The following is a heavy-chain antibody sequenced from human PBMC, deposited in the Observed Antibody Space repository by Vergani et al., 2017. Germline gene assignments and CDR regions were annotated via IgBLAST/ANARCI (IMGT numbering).Heavy chain of an antibody. V-gene: IGHV4-61*01. CDR2: FYYSGST. D-gene: IGHD2-15*01. CDR3: ARAGEYCSGGSCSVVDY. J-gene: IGHJ4*02. CDR1: GGSVSSGSYY. Sequence: QVQLQESGPGLVKPSETLSLTCTVSGGSVSSGSYYWSWIRQPPGKGLEWIGYFYYSGSTNYNPSLKSRVTISVDTSKNQFSLKLSSVTAADTAVYYCARAGEYCSGGSCSVVDYWGQGTLVTVSS.